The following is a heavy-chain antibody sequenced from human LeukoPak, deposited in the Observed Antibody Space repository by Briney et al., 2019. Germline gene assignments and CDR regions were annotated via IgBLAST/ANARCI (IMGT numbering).Heavy chain of an antibody. J-gene: IGHJ4*02. D-gene: IGHD1-26*01. CDR3: AKGWELPLYYFDY. Sequence: GGSLRLSCAASGFTFISYAMNWVRQAPGRGLVWVSAISGGGGSTYYADSVKGRFTISRDNSKNTLSLQMNSLRAEDTAVYYCAKGWELPLYYFDYWGQGILVTVSS. CDR1: GFTFISYA. V-gene: IGHV3-23*01. CDR2: ISGGGGST.